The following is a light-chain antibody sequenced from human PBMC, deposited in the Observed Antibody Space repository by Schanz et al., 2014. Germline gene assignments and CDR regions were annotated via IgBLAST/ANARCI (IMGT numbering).Light chain of an antibody. J-gene: IGKJ1*01. CDR3: QQYNNWWT. Sequence: DIQMTQSPSSLSAYVGDRVTITCRASQSIAGYLNWYQQKPGKAPKLLIYAASSLQSGVPSRFSGSGSGTEFTLTISSLQSEDFAVYYCQQYNNWWTFGQGTKVEIK. CDR1: QSIAGY. CDR2: AAS. V-gene: IGKV1-39*01.